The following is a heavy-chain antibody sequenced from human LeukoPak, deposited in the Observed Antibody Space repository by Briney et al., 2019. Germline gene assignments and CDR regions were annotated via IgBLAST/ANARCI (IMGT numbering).Heavy chain of an antibody. D-gene: IGHD3-10*01. CDR3: ARGGPSHLGLGCFDL. CDR2: ISAYNGNT. CDR1: GYSFTSYC. V-gene: IGHV1-18*04. Sequence: ASVKVSCKASGYSFTSYCIHWVRLAPGQGLEWMGWISAYNGNTNYAQKLQGRVTMTTDTSTSTAYMELRSLRSDDTAVYYCARGGPSHLGLGCFDLWGRGTLVTVSS. J-gene: IGHJ2*01.